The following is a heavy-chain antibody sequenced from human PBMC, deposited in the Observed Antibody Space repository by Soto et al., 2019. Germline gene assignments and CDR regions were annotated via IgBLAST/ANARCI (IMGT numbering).Heavy chain of an antibody. D-gene: IGHD3-10*01. CDR1: GYSFGNYW. V-gene: IGHV5-51*01. Sequence: GESLKISCQASGYSFGNYWIGWVRQVPGKGLEWMAIINPGDSESRYSPSFQGQVTMSADKSISTAYLQWSSLKASDSGMYYCARKYYYGAGTLDYWGQGTLVTVSS. J-gene: IGHJ4*02. CDR3: ARKYYYGAGTLDY. CDR2: INPGDSES.